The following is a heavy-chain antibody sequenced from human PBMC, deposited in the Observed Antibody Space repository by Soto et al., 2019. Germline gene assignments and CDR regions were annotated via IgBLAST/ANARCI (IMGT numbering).Heavy chain of an antibody. J-gene: IGHJ4*02. CDR1: GFTFSSYG. CDR3: AKDHLETTVPPPSY. D-gene: IGHD4-17*01. Sequence: QVQLVESGGGVVQPGRSLRLSCAASGFTFSSYGMHWVRQAPGKGLGWVAVISYDGNNKYYAYSVKGRFTISRDNFKNPLYLQMDSLRAEDTAMYYCAKDHLETTVPPPSYWGQGTLVTVSS. CDR2: ISYDGNNK. V-gene: IGHV3-30*18.